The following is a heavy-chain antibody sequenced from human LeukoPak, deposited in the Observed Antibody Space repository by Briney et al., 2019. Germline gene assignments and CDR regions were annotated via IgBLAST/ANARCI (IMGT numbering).Heavy chain of an antibody. CDR3: ARAPRGYCSSTSCYLGALDY. D-gene: IGHD2-2*01. V-gene: IGHV4-61*01. Sequence: SETLSLTCTVSGGSVSSGSYYWSWIRQPPGKGLEWIGYIYYSGSTNYNPSLKSRVTISVDTSKNQFSLKLSSVTAADTAVYYCARAPRGYCSSTSCYLGALDYWGQGTPVTVSS. CDR2: IYYSGST. J-gene: IGHJ4*02. CDR1: GGSVSSGSYY.